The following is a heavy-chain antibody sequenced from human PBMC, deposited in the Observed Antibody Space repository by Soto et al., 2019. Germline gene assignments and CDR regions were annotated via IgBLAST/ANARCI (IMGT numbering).Heavy chain of an antibody. V-gene: IGHV3-53*01. D-gene: IGHD6-6*01. CDR2: IYSGGST. J-gene: IGHJ4*02. CDR1: GFTVSSKY. CDR3: ATIAARPD. Sequence: EVQLVESGGGLIHPGGSLRLSCAASGFTVSSKYMSWVRQAPGKGLEWVSVIYSGGSTYYADSVKGRFTISRDNSKNTLYLQMNSLSVEDTAVYYWATIAARPDWGQGTLVTVSS.